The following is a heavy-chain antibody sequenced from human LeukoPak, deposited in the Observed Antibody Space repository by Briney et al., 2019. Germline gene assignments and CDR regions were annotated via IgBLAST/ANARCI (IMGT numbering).Heavy chain of an antibody. CDR2: IYYSGST. CDR3: ARHVRDYGDYGWFDP. Sequence: PSETLSLTCTVSGGSISSYYWNWIRQPPGKGLEWIGYIYYSGSTNYNPSLRSRVTIPLDTSKNQFSLKLSSVTAADTAVYYCARHVRDYGDYGWFDPWGQGTLVTVSS. CDR1: GGSISSYY. D-gene: IGHD4-17*01. J-gene: IGHJ5*02. V-gene: IGHV4-59*08.